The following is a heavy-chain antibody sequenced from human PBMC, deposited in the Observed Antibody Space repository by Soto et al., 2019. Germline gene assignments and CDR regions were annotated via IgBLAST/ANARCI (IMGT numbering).Heavy chain of an antibody. CDR2: TYYRSKWYY. CDR1: GDSVSSVTAT. J-gene: IGHJ2*01. Sequence: QVQLQQSGPGLVKPSQTLSLMCDISGDSVSSVTATWSWIRQSPSRGLEWLGRTYYRSKWYYDYSSSVKSRIVITPDTSKNQLTLDLNSVTPEDTAVYFCARDGSGFHWYFDVWGRGTLVTVSS. V-gene: IGHV6-1*01. CDR3: ARDGSGFHWYFDV. D-gene: IGHD6-19*01.